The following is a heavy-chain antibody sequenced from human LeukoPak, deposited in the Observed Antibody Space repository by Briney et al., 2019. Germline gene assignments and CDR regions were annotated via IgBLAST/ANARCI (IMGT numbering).Heavy chain of an antibody. CDR1: GYTFTGYY. V-gene: IGHV1-2*02. J-gene: IGHJ6*02. CDR2: INPNSGGT. CDR3: ARHALVYGMDV. Sequence: GASVKVSCKASGYTFTGYYMHWVRQAPGQGLEWMGWINPNSGGTNYAQKFQGRVTMTRDTSISTAYMELRSLRSDDTAVYYCARHALVYGMDVWGQGTTVSVSS.